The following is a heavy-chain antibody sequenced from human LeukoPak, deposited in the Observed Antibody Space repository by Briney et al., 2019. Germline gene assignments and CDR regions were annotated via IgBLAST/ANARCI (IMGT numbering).Heavy chain of an antibody. V-gene: IGHV1-69*13. CDR1: GGTFSSYA. D-gene: IGHD4-11*01. CDR3: ARPLVTTVTVWGMDV. Sequence: SVKVPCKASGGTFSSYAISWVRQAPGQGLEWMGGIIPIYGTANYAQKFQGRVTITADESTRTAYMELSSLRSEDTAVYYCARPLVTTVTVWGMDVWGQGTTVTVSS. CDR2: IIPIYGTA. J-gene: IGHJ6*02.